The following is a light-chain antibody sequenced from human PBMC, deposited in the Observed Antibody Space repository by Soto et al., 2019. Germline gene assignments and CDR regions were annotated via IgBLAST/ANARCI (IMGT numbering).Light chain of an antibody. CDR1: IGHTTYA. Sequence: QSVLSQSPSASASLGASVKLTCTLTIGHTTYAIAWHQQRPEKGPRFLMKVNSDGSHDKGDGIPDRFSGSSSGAERYLTISGLQSEDEADYYCQTWGTGCYVAFGGGTKLTVL. V-gene: IGLV4-69*01. J-gene: IGLJ2*01. CDR3: QTWGTGCYVA. CDR2: VNSDGSH.